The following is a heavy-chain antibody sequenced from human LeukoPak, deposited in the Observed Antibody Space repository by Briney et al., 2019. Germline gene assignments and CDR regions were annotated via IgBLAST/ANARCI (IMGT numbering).Heavy chain of an antibody. CDR1: GGSISSSSYY. D-gene: IGHD1-26*01. V-gene: IGHV4-39*07. J-gene: IGHJ4*02. CDR2: IYYSGST. Sequence: SETLSLTCTVSGGSISSSSYYWGWIRQPPGQGLEWIGNIYYSGSTYYNPSLKSRVTISVDTSKNQFSLKLSSVTAADTAVYYCARVTVGAFDYWGQGTLVTVSS. CDR3: ARVTVGAFDY.